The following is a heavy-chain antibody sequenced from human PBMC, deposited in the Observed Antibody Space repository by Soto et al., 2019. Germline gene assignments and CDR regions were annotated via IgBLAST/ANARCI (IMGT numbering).Heavy chain of an antibody. CDR3: AKDGNSGSYYLFDY. D-gene: IGHD1-26*01. Sequence: EVQLVESGGVVVQPGGSLRLSCAASGFTFDDYTMHWVRQAPGKGLEWVSLISWDGGSTYYADSVKGRFTISRDNSKTSLYLQMNSLRTEDTALYYCAKDGNSGSYYLFDYWGQGTLVTVSS. V-gene: IGHV3-43*01. J-gene: IGHJ4*02. CDR1: GFTFDDYT. CDR2: ISWDGGST.